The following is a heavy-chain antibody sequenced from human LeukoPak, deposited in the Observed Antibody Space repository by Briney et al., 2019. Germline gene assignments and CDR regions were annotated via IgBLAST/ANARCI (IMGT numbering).Heavy chain of an antibody. CDR2: ISGSGGST. J-gene: IGHJ3*02. CDR3: ANLVGGGGNSVRGLAFDI. Sequence: PGGTLRLSCAASGFTFSSYGMSWVRQAPGKGLEWVSAISGSGGSTYYADSVKGRFTISRDDYKNTLYLQMNRLRAEDTAVYYCANLVGGGGNSVRGLAFDIWGQGTKVSVSS. CDR1: GFTFSSYG. V-gene: IGHV3-23*01. D-gene: IGHD4-23*01.